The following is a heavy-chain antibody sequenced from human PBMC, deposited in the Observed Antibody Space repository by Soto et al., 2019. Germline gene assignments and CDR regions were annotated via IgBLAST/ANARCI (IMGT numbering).Heavy chain of an antibody. CDR3: ARGTDYTQIASYHYGMDV. J-gene: IGHJ6*02. CDR1: GKSVSTFY. Sequence: SETLSLTCTVSGKSVSTFYWSWIRQPPGKGLEWIGHAYYSGSTNYDPSLKSRVTISVDMSKNQVSLRLTSVTAADTAVYYCARGTDYTQIASYHYGMDVWGQGTSVTVSS. D-gene: IGHD4-4*01. CDR2: AYYSGST. V-gene: IGHV4-59*02.